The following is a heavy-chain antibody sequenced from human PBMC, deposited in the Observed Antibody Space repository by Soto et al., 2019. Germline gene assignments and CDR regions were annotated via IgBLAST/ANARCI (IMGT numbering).Heavy chain of an antibody. D-gene: IGHD2-15*01. CDR2: FIPIIGGG. CDR3: ARRSVSHSNAFDF. J-gene: IGHJ3*01. V-gene: IGHV1-69*01. CDR1: GGTFRNLA. Sequence: QVQLVQSGAEVKKPGSSVKVSCKASGGTFRNLAINWVRQAPGHGLEWMAGFIPIIGGGINAQKFQGRVTITSDESTSTAYMELSSLKSEDTAMYFCARRSVSHSNAFDFWGQGTMVTVSS.